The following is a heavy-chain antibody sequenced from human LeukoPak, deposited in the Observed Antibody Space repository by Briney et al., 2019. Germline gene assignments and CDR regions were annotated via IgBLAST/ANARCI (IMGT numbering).Heavy chain of an antibody. CDR2: ISIAGEI. D-gene: IGHD2-15*01. CDR3: ARVTVYCSGVTCYSTFDY. J-gene: IGHJ4*02. V-gene: IGHV4-34*01. Sequence: SETLSLTCAVYEGSLSGYFWSWIRQPPGKGLEWIGEISIAGEINYNPSLKSRVTISVDTSKNQFSLKLSSVTAADTAVYYCARVTVYCSGVTCYSTFDYWGQGTLVTVSS. CDR1: EGSLSGYF.